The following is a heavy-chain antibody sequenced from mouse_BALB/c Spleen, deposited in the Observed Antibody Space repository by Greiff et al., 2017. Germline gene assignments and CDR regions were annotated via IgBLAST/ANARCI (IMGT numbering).Heavy chain of an antibody. CDR1: GFNFKDTY. Sequence: VQLQQSGAELVKPGASVKLSCTASGFNFKDTYMHWVKQRPEQGLEWIGRIDPANGNTKYDPKFQGKATITADTSSNTAYLQLSSLTSEDTAVYYCASLNYAMDYWGQGTSVTVSS. V-gene: IGHV14-3*02. J-gene: IGHJ4*01. CDR3: ASLNYAMDY. CDR2: IDPANGNT.